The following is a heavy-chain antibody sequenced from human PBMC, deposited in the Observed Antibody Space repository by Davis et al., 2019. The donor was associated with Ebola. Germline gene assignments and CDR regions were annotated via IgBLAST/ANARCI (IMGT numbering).Heavy chain of an antibody. J-gene: IGHJ6*02. CDR2: INSDGSST. D-gene: IGHD3-10*01. CDR3: AKYASITMVQGVITHLYYYYYGMDV. Sequence: HTGGSLRLSCAASGFTFSSYWMHWVRQAPGKGLVWVSRINSDGSSTTYADSVKGRFTISRDNAENSLYLQMNSLRAEDTAVYYCAKYASITMVQGVITHLYYYYYGMDVWGQGTTVTVSS. CDR1: GFTFSSYW. V-gene: IGHV3-74*01.